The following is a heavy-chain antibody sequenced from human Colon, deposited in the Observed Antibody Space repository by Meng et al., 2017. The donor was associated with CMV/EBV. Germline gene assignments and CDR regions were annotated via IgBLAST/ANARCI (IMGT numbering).Heavy chain of an antibody. Sequence: GSLSLTCTVSGGSISSYYWSWIRQPPGKGLEWIGYIYYSGSTNYNPSLKSRVTISVDTSKNQFSLKLSSVTAADTAVYYCARGRCSSTSCYGGNYYYGMDVWGQGTTVTVSS. V-gene: IGHV4-59*01. CDR1: GGSISSYY. D-gene: IGHD2-2*01. CDR3: ARGRCSSTSCYGGNYYYGMDV. J-gene: IGHJ6*02. CDR2: IYYSGST.